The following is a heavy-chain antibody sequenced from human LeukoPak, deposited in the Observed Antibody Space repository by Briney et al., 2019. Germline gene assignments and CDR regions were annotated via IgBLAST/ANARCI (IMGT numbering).Heavy chain of an antibody. V-gene: IGHV3-66*01. CDR1: GFTVSSNY. Sequence: GGSLRLSCAASGFTVSSNYMNWVRQAPGKGLEWVSVIYTGGGTYYADSVKGRFTISRDNSKNAVYLQMNSLRAEDTAVYYCASNYDSSSYYWGGWYYGMDVWGQGTTVTVSS. CDR2: IYTGGGT. CDR3: ASNYDSSSYYWGGWYYGMDV. D-gene: IGHD3-22*01. J-gene: IGHJ6*02.